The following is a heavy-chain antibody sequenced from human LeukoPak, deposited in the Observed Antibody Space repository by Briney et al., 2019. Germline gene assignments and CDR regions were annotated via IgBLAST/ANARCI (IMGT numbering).Heavy chain of an antibody. D-gene: IGHD3-10*01. V-gene: IGHV3-30*14. Sequence: GGSLRLSCAASGFTFSSYVMHWVRQAPGKGLEGVAIISYDGSNEYYADSVKGRFTISRDNSKNTLYLQMNSLRAEDTAVYYCARDFLGHGSGSPLGYWGQGTLVTVSS. J-gene: IGHJ4*02. CDR1: GFTFSSYV. CDR2: ISYDGSNE. CDR3: ARDFLGHGSGSPLGY.